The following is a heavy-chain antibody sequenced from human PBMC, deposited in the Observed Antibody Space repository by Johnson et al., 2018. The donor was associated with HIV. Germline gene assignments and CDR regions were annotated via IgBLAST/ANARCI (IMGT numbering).Heavy chain of an antibody. CDR2: IRYDGSNK. Sequence: QVQLVESGGGVVQPGRSLRLSCAASGFTFRTFPMHWVRQAPGKGLEWVAVIRYDGSNKYYADSVKGRFTISRDNSKNTLSLQMNSLIAEDTALYYCARDRSLTGYIINDAFDIWGQGTMVTVSS. J-gene: IGHJ3*02. V-gene: IGHV3-33*08. D-gene: IGHD3-9*01. CDR1: GFTFRTFP. CDR3: ARDRSLTGYIINDAFDI.